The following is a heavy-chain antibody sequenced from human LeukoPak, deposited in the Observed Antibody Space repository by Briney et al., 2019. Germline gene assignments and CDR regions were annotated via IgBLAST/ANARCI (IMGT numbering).Heavy chain of an antibody. CDR3: AGYTKGGYSYGTFDY. Sequence: SGGSLRLSCAASGFTVSSNYMTWVRQAPGKGLEWVSIIYSGGSTYYADSVKGRFTISRDNSKNTLYLQMNSLRAEDTAVYYCAGYTKGGYSYGTFDYWGQGTLVTVSS. CDR1: GFTVSSNY. J-gene: IGHJ4*02. CDR2: IYSGGST. V-gene: IGHV3-66*01. D-gene: IGHD5-18*01.